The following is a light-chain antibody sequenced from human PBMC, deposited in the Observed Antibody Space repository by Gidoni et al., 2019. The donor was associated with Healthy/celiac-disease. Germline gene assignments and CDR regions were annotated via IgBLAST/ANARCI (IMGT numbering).Light chain of an antibody. J-gene: IGKJ1*01. CDR3: QQYGSSPWT. Sequence: EIVLTQSPGHLSLSPGERATLSCRASQSVSSSYFAWYQQKPGQARRLLIYGASRRATGIPDRFIGSGSGTDFTLTISRLEPEVFAVYYCQQYGSSPWTFGQGTKVEIK. CDR1: QSVSSSY. V-gene: IGKV3-20*01. CDR2: GAS.